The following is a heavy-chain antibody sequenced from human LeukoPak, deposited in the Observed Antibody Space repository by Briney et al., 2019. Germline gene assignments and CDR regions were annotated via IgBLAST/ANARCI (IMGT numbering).Heavy chain of an antibody. Sequence: GGSLRLSCAASGLTFSDFSINWVRQTPGKGLEWVSSTNQTSTSIYYADAVRSRFTISRDNDNSSLYLQMNSLRAEDTAVYYCVRLRRNSDRSDYYYYYNSWGQGTLVTVSS. V-gene: IGHV3-21*01. D-gene: IGHD3-22*01. CDR2: TNQTSTSI. CDR3: VRLRRNSDRSDYYYYYNS. CDR1: GLTFSDFS. J-gene: IGHJ4*02.